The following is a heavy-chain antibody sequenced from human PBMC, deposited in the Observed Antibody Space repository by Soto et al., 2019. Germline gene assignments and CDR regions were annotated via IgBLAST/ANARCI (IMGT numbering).Heavy chain of an antibody. CDR3: ARVYRITMVRGVIDWFDP. J-gene: IGHJ5*02. D-gene: IGHD3-10*01. CDR1: GGSISSYY. Sequence: PSETLSLTCTVSGGSISSYYWSWIRQPPGKGLEWIGYIYYSGSTNYNPSLKSRVTISVDTSKNQFSLKLSSVTAADTAVYYCARVYRITMVRGVIDWFDPWGQGTLVTVSS. CDR2: IYYSGST. V-gene: IGHV4-59*01.